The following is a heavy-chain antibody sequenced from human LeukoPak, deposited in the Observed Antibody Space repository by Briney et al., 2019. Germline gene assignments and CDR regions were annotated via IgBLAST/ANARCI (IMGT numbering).Heavy chain of an antibody. Sequence: PGGSLRLSCAASGFTFSDYSMNWVRQAPGKGLEWVANIKQDGSEKYYVDSVKGRFTISRDNAKNSLYLQMNSLRAEDTAVYYCASGSGWDLYWGQGTLVTVSS. CDR2: IKQDGSEK. V-gene: IGHV3-7*01. CDR3: ASGSGWDLY. CDR1: GFTFSDYS. J-gene: IGHJ4*02. D-gene: IGHD6-19*01.